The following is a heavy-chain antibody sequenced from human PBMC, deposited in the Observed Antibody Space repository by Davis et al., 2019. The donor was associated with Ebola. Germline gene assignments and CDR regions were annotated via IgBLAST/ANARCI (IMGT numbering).Heavy chain of an antibody. D-gene: IGHD4-17*01. CDR2: LYRDGRT. CDR3: ARHASGDFWYFGL. Sequence: GESLKISCAASGLIVSDKYMSWVRQAPGKGPEWVSVLYRDGRTYYADSVKGRFTISRDNSKNMLYLQMNSLRAEDTAVYYCARHASGDFWYFGLWGRGTLVTVSS. J-gene: IGHJ2*01. V-gene: IGHV3-53*01. CDR1: GLIVSDKY.